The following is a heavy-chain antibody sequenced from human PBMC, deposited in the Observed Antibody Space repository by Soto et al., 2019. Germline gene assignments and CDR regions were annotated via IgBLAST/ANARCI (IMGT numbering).Heavy chain of an antibody. CDR3: AKGKYNHKYYFDY. J-gene: IGHJ4*02. V-gene: IGHV3-9*01. D-gene: IGHD1-20*01. CDR1: GFTFDDYA. Sequence: PGGSLRLSCAASGFTFDDYAMHWVRQAPGKGLEWVSGISWNSGSIGYADSVKGRFTISRDNAKNSLYLQMNSLRAEDTALYYWAKGKYNHKYYFDYWGQGTRVTVAS. CDR2: ISWNSGSI.